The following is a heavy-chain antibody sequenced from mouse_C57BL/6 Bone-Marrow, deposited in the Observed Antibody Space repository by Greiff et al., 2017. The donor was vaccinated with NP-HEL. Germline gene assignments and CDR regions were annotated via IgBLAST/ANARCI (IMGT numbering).Heavy chain of an antibody. D-gene: IGHD1-1*01. V-gene: IGHV1-82*01. CDR2: IYPGDGDT. CDR3: ARGAFTTVVAGFDY. J-gene: IGHJ2*01. Sequence: QVQLKQSGPELVKPGASVKISCKASGYAFSSSWMNWVKQRPGKGLEWIGRIYPGDGDTNYNGKFKGKATLTADKSSSTAYMQLSSLTSEDSAVYFCARGAFTTVVAGFDYWGQGTTLTVSS. CDR1: GYAFSSSW.